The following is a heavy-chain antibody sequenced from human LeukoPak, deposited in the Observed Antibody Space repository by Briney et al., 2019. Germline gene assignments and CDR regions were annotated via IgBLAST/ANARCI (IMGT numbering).Heavy chain of an antibody. V-gene: IGHV3-21*01. CDR2: ISWCGSNI. J-gene: IGHJ4*02. Sequence: GGPLRLSCSASGFTFSTYSMNWVRQAPGKELEWVSSISWCGSNIYYADSVKGRFTISRDNAKNSLYLQMNSLRAEDTAVYYCARDGGSHYFDFWGQGTLVSVSS. CDR3: ARDGGSHYFDF. D-gene: IGHD3-16*01. CDR1: GFTFSTYS.